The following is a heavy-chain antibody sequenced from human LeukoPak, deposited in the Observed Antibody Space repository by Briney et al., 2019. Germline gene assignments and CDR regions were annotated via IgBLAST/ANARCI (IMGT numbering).Heavy chain of an antibody. Sequence: SQTLSLTCDVSGDSVSSKNGAWNWIRQSPSRGLEWLGRTYYRSKSYNDYAESMEGRMTISQDTSKNQYSLHLNSVTPDDTAVYYCARDLGTTGWHTFDYWGQGTLVTVSS. D-gene: IGHD6-19*01. V-gene: IGHV6-1*01. CDR1: GDSVSSKNGA. CDR3: ARDLGTTGWHTFDY. J-gene: IGHJ4*02. CDR2: TYYRSKSYN.